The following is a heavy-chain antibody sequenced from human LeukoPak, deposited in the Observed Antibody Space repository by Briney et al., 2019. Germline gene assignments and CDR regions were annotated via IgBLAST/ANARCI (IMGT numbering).Heavy chain of an antibody. J-gene: IGHJ4*02. CDR2: IYTSGST. V-gene: IGHV4-61*02. D-gene: IGHD6-13*01. Sequence: KASETLSLTWTVSGGSISSGSYYWSWIRQPAGKGLEWIGRIYTSGSTNYNPSLKSRVTISVDTSKNQFSLKLSSVTAADTAVYYCARDDSSWVFDYWGQGTLVTVSS. CDR3: ARDDSSWVFDY. CDR1: GGSISSGSYY.